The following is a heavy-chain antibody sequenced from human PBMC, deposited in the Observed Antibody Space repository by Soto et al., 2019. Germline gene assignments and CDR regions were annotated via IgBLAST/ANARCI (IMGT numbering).Heavy chain of an antibody. CDR3: AKDTYSSSPYYMDV. CDR2: ISWNSGNI. CDR1: GFTFDDYA. Sequence: EVQLVESGGGLVQPGRSLRLSCAASGFTFDDYAMHWVRQVPGKGLEWVSGISWNSGNIGYADSVKGRFTISRDNAKNSLYLQMISLRVEDTALYYCAKDTYSSSPYYMDVWGKGTTVTVSS. V-gene: IGHV3-9*01. D-gene: IGHD6-6*01. J-gene: IGHJ6*03.